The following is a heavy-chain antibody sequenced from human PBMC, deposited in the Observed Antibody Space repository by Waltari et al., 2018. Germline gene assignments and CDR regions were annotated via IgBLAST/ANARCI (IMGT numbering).Heavy chain of an antibody. J-gene: IGHJ5*02. CDR1: GFTFSSYW. CDR3: ARDRGSGANWFDP. CDR2: INGDGSST. V-gene: IGHV3-74*01. Sequence: EMQLVESGGGLVQPGGSLRLSCAASGFTFSSYWIHWVRQVPGTGLVWVALINGDGSSTSYADSVKGRFTISRDNAKNTLYLQMNSLRADDTAVYYCARDRGSGANWFDPWGQGTLVTVSS. D-gene: IGHD2-8*02.